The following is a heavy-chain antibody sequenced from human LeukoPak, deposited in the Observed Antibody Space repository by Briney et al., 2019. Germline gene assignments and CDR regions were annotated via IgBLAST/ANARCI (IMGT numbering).Heavy chain of an antibody. J-gene: IGHJ4*02. CDR2: IRYDGSNK. Sequence: GGSLRLSCAASGFTFSSYGMHWVRQAPGKGLEWVAFIRYDGSNKYYADSVKGRFTISRDNSKNTLYLQMNSLRAEGTAVYYCAKDMIVVVSSFDYWGQGTLVTVSS. CDR3: AKDMIVVVSSFDY. V-gene: IGHV3-30*02. CDR1: GFTFSSYG. D-gene: IGHD3-22*01.